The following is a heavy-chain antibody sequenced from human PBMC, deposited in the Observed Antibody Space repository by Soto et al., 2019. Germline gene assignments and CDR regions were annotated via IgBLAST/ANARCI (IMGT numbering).Heavy chain of an antibody. CDR2: ISSSGSMI. Sequence: EVQLVESGGGLVQPGGSLRLSCAASGFTFSRYNMNWVRQAPGKGLEWISYISSSGSMIYYTDSVEGRFTISRDNAKNSLYLQMNSQRDEDTAVYYCARDDWVIRGAISLPFDFWGPGTLVTVSS. J-gene: IGHJ4*02. D-gene: IGHD3-10*01. CDR3: ARDDWVIRGAISLPFDF. CDR1: GFTFSRYN. V-gene: IGHV3-48*02.